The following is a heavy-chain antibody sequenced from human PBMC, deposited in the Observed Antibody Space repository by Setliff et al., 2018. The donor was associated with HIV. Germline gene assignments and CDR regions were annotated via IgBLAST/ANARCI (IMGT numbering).Heavy chain of an antibody. CDR3: ARDRKFGSSGHYYYYMDV. CDR1: GFTFSSYE. Sequence: PGGSLRLSCAASGFTFSSYEMNWVRQAPGKGLEWVSYISSSGSTIYYADSVKGRFSISRDNARTSLYLQMNSLKTEDTAVYYCARDRKFGSSGHYYYYMDVWGKGTTVTVSS. J-gene: IGHJ6*03. D-gene: IGHD6-6*01. CDR2: ISSSGSTI. V-gene: IGHV3-48*03.